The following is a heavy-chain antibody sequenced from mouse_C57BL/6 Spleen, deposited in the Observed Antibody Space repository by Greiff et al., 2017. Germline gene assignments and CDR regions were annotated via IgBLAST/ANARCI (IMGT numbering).Heavy chain of an antibody. CDR3: ARDYYGSSPHWYFDV. J-gene: IGHJ1*03. CDR2: ISPRSGNT. Sequence: QVQLKQSGAELARPGASVKLSCKASGYTFTSYGISWVKQRTGQGLEWIGEISPRSGNTYYNEKFKGKATLTADKSSSTAYMELRSLTSEDSAVYFCARDYYGSSPHWYFDVWGTGTTVTVSS. CDR1: GYTFTSYG. D-gene: IGHD1-1*01. V-gene: IGHV1-81*01.